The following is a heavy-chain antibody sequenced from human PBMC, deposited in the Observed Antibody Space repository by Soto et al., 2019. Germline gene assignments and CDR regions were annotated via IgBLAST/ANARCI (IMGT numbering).Heavy chain of an antibody. CDR3: ARGRAYCGGDCQTDYYYYGMDV. J-gene: IGHJ6*02. Sequence: SVKVSFKASGGTFSSYAISWVRQAPGQGLEWMGGIIPIFGTANYAQKFQGRVTITADESTSTAYMELSSLRSEDTAVYYCARGRAYCGGDCQTDYYYYGMDVWGQGTTVTVSS. CDR2: IIPIFGTA. V-gene: IGHV1-69*13. D-gene: IGHD2-21*02. CDR1: GGTFSSYA.